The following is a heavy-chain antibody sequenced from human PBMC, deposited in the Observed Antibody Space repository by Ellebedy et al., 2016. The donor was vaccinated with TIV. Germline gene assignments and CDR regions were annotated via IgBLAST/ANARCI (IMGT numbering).Heavy chain of an antibody. V-gene: IGHV3-66*01. CDR3: ARAPDLDTPVVD. J-gene: IGHJ4*02. D-gene: IGHD5-18*01. CDR1: GFAVTSNY. CDR2: VYAVGDT. Sequence: PGGSLRLSCAASGFAVTSNYMNWVRQAPGKGPEWLSIVYAVGDTYYADSVKARFTIPRDTSKNMVYLQMTTLKAEDTAVYYCARAPDLDTPVVDWGQGTLVTVSS.